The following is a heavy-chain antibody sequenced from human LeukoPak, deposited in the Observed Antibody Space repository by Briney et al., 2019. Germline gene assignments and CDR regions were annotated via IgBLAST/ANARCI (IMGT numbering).Heavy chain of an antibody. Sequence: SETLSLTCIVSAGSVSSSTYYWGWFRQPPGKGLEWIGISYYSGSTYYNPSLKSRVTISVDTSKNQFSLKLSSVTAADTAVYYCARVHGAVDYWGQGTLVTVSS. V-gene: IGHV4-39*07. J-gene: IGHJ4*02. D-gene: IGHD4-17*01. CDR3: ARVHGAVDY. CDR1: AGSVSSSTYY. CDR2: SYYSGST.